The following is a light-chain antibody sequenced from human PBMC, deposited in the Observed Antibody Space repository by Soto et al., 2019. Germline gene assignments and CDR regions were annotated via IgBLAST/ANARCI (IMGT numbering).Light chain of an antibody. V-gene: IGLV1-44*01. CDR1: SSNIGVNT. J-gene: IGLJ1*01. Sequence: QSVLTQPPSASGTPGQRLTISCSGSSSNIGVNTVDWYQQLPGAAPKVLIYSDNQRSSGVPDRFSGSKSGTSASLAISGLQSEDEADYYCAVWDDSLNGPVFGTGTKLTVL. CDR2: SDN. CDR3: AVWDDSLNGPV.